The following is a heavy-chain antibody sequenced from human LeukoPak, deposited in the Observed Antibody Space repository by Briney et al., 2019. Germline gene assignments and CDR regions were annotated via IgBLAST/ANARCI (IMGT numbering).Heavy chain of an antibody. D-gene: IGHD6-13*01. CDR2: INHSGST. J-gene: IGHJ4*02. Sequence: SETLSLTCAVYGGSFSGYYWSWIRQPPGKGLEWIGEINHSGSTNYNPSLKSRVTISVDTSKNQFSLKLSSVTAADTAVYYCARVVSSSSWYSLDYWGQGTLVTASS. CDR3: ARVVSSSSWYSLDY. V-gene: IGHV4-34*01. CDR1: GGSFSGYY.